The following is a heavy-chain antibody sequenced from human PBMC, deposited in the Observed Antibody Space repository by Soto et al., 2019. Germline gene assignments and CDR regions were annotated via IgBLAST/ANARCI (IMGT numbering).Heavy chain of an antibody. D-gene: IGHD4-17*01. CDR1: GYTFTSYG. J-gene: IGHJ3*02. V-gene: IGHV1-18*01. CDR2: ISGYNGNT. CDR3: ATVTTGDHDAFDI. Sequence: QVQLVQSGAEVKKPGASVKVSCKASGYTFTSYGISWVRQAPGQGLEWMGWISGYNGNTNYAQKLEGRVTMTTDTSASTAYMELTSLRSDDTAVYYCATVTTGDHDAFDIWGQGTLVTVSS.